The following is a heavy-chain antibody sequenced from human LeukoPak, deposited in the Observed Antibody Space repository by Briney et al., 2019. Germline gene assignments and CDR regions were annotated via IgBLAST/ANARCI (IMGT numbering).Heavy chain of an antibody. CDR1: GFTVSSNC. V-gene: IGHV3-53*01. CDR3: ARDRGPTRAFDI. D-gene: IGHD5-24*01. J-gene: IGHJ3*02. Sequence: PGGSLRLSCAASGFTVSSNCMSWDRQAPGKGLEWVSVIYSGVPTYYADSVKGRFTISRDNSKNTLYLQMNSLRAEDTAVYYCARDRGPTRAFDIWGQGTMVTVS. CDR2: IYSGVPT.